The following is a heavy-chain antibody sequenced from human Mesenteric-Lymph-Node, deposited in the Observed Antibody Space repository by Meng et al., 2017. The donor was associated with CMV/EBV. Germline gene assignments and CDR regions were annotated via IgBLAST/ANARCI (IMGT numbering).Heavy chain of an antibody. Sequence: GESLKISCAASGFTFSSYAMSWVRQAPGKGLERVALISYDGSNKYYADSVTGRFTISRDDSKNTLYLQMNSLRPEETAVYYCARARRTYYYDTTGHESFDYWGQGTLVTVSS. CDR1: GFTFSSYA. CDR2: ISYDGSNK. D-gene: IGHD3-22*01. V-gene: IGHV3-30-3*01. CDR3: ARARRTYYYDTTGHESFDY. J-gene: IGHJ4*02.